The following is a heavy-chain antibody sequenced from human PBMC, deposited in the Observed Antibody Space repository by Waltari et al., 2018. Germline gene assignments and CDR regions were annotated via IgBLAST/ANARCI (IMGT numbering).Heavy chain of an antibody. CDR2: ISWDGSST. CDR3: ARGREPYYYYYMDV. D-gene: IGHD1-1*01. CDR1: GFPFADYA. Sequence: EGQLVESGGVVVQPGGSLRLSCAASGFPFADYAIHWVRQAPGKGLEWVSLISWDGSSTYDADSVKCRFTISRDNSKNSLYLQMNSLRAEDTALYYCARGREPYYYYYMDVWGKGTTVTVSS. J-gene: IGHJ6*03. V-gene: IGHV3-43D*04.